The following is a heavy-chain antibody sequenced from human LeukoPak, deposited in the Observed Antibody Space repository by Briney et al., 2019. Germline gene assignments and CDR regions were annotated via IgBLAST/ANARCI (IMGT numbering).Heavy chain of an antibody. CDR3: ASSGYSYGY. Sequence: PSETLSLTCAVYGGSFSGYYWSWIRQPPGKGLEWIGEINHSGSTNYNPSLKSRVTISVDTSKNQFSLELSSVTAADTAVYYCASSGYSYGYWGQGTLVTVSS. V-gene: IGHV4-34*01. J-gene: IGHJ4*02. CDR1: GGSFSGYY. CDR2: INHSGST. D-gene: IGHD5-18*01.